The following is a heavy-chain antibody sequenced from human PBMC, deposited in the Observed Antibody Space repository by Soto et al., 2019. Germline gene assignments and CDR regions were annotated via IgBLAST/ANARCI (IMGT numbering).Heavy chain of an antibody. J-gene: IGHJ6*02. CDR1: GGSISSYY. CDR2: IHYSGST. D-gene: IGHD2-15*01. CDR3: ARTGIGYCSGGSCYSGPYYYGMDV. V-gene: IGHV4-59*01. Sequence: PSETLSLTCTVSGGSISSYYWSWIRQPPGKGLEWIGYIHYSGSTNYNPSLKSRVTISVDTSKNQFSLKLSSVTAADTAVYYCARTGIGYCSGGSCYSGPYYYGMDVWGQGTTVTVSS.